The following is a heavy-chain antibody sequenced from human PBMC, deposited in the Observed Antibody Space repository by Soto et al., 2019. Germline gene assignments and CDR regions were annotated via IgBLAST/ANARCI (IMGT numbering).Heavy chain of an antibody. J-gene: IGHJ6*02. V-gene: IGHV3-30*04. CDR1: GFTFRTSA. CDR2: ISYDGSLK. D-gene: IGHD3-10*01. CDR3: AREDVAGLPPPYYYHGLDV. Sequence: QVQLVESGGNMVQPGRSLRLSCAASGFTFRTSAMHWVRQAPGKGLEWVAFISYDGSLKYYADSVRGRFSISRDNSNHTLHLQMNSLRPDDTAVYLCAREDVAGLPPPYYYHGLDVWGRGTTVTVSS.